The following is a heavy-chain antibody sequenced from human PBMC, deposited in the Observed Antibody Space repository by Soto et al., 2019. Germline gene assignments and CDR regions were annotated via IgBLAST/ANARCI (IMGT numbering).Heavy chain of an antibody. V-gene: IGHV3-66*01. Sequence: GGSLRLSCAASGFTVSSNYMSWVRQAPGKGLEWVSVIYSGGSTYYADSVKGRFTISRDNSKNTLYLQMNSLRAEDTAVYYCARSRDYYYMDVWGKGTTVTVSS. CDR2: IYSGGST. J-gene: IGHJ6*03. CDR1: GFTVSSNY. CDR3: ARSRDYYYMDV.